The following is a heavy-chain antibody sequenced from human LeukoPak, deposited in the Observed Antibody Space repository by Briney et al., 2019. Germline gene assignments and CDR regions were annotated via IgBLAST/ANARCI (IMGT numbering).Heavy chain of an antibody. D-gene: IGHD5-18*01. CDR1: GYTFTSYG. Sequence: ASVKVSRKASGYTFTSYGISWVRQAPGQGLEWMGWISAYNGNTNYAQKLQGRVTMTTDTSTSTAYMELRSLRSDDTAVYYCARDSGYGYSYGYVIYWGQGTLVTVSS. CDR2: ISAYNGNT. V-gene: IGHV1-18*01. J-gene: IGHJ4*02. CDR3: ARDSGYGYSYGYVIY.